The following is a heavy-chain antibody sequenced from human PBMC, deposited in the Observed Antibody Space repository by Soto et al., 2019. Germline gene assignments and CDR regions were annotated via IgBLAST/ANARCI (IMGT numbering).Heavy chain of an antibody. CDR2: IYWDDDK. D-gene: IGHD3-9*01. Sequence: QITLKESGPPLVKPTQTLTLTCTFSGFSLSTTAMGVAWIRQPPGKALEWLALIYWDDDKRYSPSLKSRLTITQDTSKNQVVLTMTNMDPVDTATYYCAHSRKSYYDILTGYNYWGQGTLVTVSS. J-gene: IGHJ4*02. V-gene: IGHV2-5*02. CDR1: GFSLSTTAMG. CDR3: AHSRKSYYDILTGYNY.